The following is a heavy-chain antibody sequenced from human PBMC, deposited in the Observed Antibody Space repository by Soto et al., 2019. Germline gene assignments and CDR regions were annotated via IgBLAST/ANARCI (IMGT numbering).Heavy chain of an antibody. D-gene: IGHD1-1*01. CDR2: IYTGDTT. J-gene: IGHJ5*01. CDR3: ARDTTSGGLDS. Sequence: EVQLVESGGTLVQPGGSLRLSCAASGFAVSSNYMSWVRQAPGKGLEWVSVIYTGDTTYYADSVKGRFTISRDNSKNTPSLHMNSLRAEDTALYLCARDTTSGGLDSWGQGTLVTVSS. V-gene: IGHV3-66*01. CDR1: GFAVSSNY.